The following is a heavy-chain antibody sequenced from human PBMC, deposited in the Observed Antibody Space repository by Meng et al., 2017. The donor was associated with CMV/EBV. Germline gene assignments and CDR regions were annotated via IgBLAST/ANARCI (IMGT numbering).Heavy chain of an antibody. D-gene: IGHD2-2*01. Sequence: KVSCKGSGYSFTSYWIGWVRQMPGKGLEWMGIIYPGDSDTRYSPSFQGQVTISADKSISTAYLQWSSLKASDTAMYYCVRQRRGPAIIDFDLWGRGTLVTVSS. CDR2: IYPGDSDT. V-gene: IGHV5-51*01. CDR1: GYSFTSYW. J-gene: IGHJ2*01. CDR3: VRQRRGPAIIDFDL.